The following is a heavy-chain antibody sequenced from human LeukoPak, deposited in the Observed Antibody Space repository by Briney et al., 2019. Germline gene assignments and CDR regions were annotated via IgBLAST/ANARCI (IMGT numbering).Heavy chain of an antibody. Sequence: ASVKVSCKASGYTFTGYYMHWVRQAPGQGLEWMGWINPNSGGTNYAQKFQGRVTMTRDTSISTAYMELSRLRSDDTAVYYCARVRVQQLVHDAFDIWGRGTMVTVSS. J-gene: IGHJ3*02. CDR2: INPNSGGT. D-gene: IGHD6-13*01. CDR1: GYTFTGYY. V-gene: IGHV1-2*02. CDR3: ARVRVQQLVHDAFDI.